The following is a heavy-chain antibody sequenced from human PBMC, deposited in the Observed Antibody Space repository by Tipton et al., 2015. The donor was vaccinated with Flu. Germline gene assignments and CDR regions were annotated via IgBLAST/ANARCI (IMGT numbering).Heavy chain of an antibody. D-gene: IGHD3-22*01. J-gene: IGHJ4*02. CDR3: AKDRVFNYFDTGGPKITSGLFDY. Sequence: SLRLSCATSGFPFSNYAMTWVRRAPGKGLEWVSSISFSGGSTYYADSVKGRFTISRDNSKSTLFLQMNSLRAEDTAVYFCAKDRVFNYFDTGGPKITSGLFDYWGQGTLVNVS. CDR1: GFPFSNYA. CDR2: ISFSGGST. V-gene: IGHV3-23*01.